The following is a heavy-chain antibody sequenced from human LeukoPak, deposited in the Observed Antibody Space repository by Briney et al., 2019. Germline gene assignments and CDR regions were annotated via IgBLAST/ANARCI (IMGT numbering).Heavy chain of an antibody. V-gene: IGHV4-59*01. CDR3: ARDSYDSSGNYRSFDY. CDR2: IYYSGST. Sequence: AETLCLTCTVSGGSISSYYWSWIRQPPGKGLEWIGYIYYSGSTNYNPSLKSRVTISVDTSKNQFSLKLSSVTAADTAMYYCARDSYDSSGNYRSFDYWGQGTQITVSS. J-gene: IGHJ4*02. D-gene: IGHD3-22*01. CDR1: GGSISSYY.